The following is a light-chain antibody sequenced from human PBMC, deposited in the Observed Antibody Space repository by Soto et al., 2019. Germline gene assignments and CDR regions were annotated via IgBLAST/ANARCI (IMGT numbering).Light chain of an antibody. CDR3: TSYTITTTWV. V-gene: IGLV2-14*03. Sequence: QSVLTQPASVSGSPGQSITISCNGTSSDVGAYNYVSWYQQHPSKDPKLMIYGVTNRPSGVSFRFSGSKSGNTASLTISGLQAEDEADYYCTSYTITTTWVFGGGTKVTVL. CDR2: GVT. J-gene: IGLJ3*02. CDR1: SSDVGAYNY.